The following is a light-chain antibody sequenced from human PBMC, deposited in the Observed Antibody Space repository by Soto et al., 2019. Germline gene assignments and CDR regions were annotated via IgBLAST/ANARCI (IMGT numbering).Light chain of an antibody. CDR3: QQYGSSPLT. V-gene: IGKV3-20*01. J-gene: IGKJ4*01. CDR2: GAS. CDR1: PSVSSRY. Sequence: EIVLPQSPGTLSLSPGERATLSCRASPSVSSRYLAWYQQKPGQAPRLLIYGASSRATGIPDRFSGSGSGTDFTLTISRLEPEDVAVYYCQQYGSSPLTFGGGTKVEIK.